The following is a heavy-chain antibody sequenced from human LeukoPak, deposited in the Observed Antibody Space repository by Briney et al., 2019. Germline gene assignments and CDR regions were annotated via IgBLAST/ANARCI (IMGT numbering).Heavy chain of an antibody. J-gene: IGHJ4*02. CDR1: GYSISSGYY. CDR2: IYTSGST. Sequence: SETLSLTCTVSGYSISSGYYWSWIRQPAGKGLEWIGRIYTSGSTNYNPSLKSRVTISVDTSKNQFSLKLSSVTAADTAVYYCARDAIVVVPAASYMDVWGQGTLVTVSS. CDR3: ARDAIVVVPAASYMDV. V-gene: IGHV4-61*02. D-gene: IGHD2-2*01.